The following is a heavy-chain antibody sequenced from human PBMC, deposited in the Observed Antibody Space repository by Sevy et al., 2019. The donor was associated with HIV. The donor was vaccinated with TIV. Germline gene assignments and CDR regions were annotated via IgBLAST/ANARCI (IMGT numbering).Heavy chain of an antibody. CDR1: GFTFSSYD. CDR2: ISSSGSSI. J-gene: IGHJ5*02. D-gene: IGHD2-8*01. Sequence: GGSLRLSCTASGFTFSSYDMNWVRQAPGKGLEWVSKISSSGSSIYYADSVKGRFAISRDNAKNSLNLQMNSLRAEDRGVLYCTRNGGAFDNGFHPWGQGTVVTVSS. CDR3: TRNGGAFDNGFHP. V-gene: IGHV3-48*03.